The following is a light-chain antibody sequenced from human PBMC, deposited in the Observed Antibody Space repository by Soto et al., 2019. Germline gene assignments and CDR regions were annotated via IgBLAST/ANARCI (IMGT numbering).Light chain of an antibody. CDR1: SSDVGGYNY. Sequence: QSALTQPRSVSGSPGQSVTISCTGTSSDVGGYNYVSWYQQHPGKAPKVMIYDVSERPSGVPDRFSGSKSGNTASLTISGLQAEDEADYYCCLYAGSPRYVLGTGTKLIVL. J-gene: IGLJ1*01. CDR3: CLYAGSPRYV. V-gene: IGLV2-11*01. CDR2: DVS.